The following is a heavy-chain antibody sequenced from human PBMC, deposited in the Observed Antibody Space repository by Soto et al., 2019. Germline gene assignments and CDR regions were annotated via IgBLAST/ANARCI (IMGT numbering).Heavy chain of an antibody. D-gene: IGHD4-17*01. CDR1: GFTFSSYG. Sequence: EVQLLQSGGGLEPPGGSLRLSCATSGFTFSSYGMSWVRQAPGKGLEWVSAISGSSDAYYPDSVKGRFTISRDNSRSTLYLQMNSLRAEDTAVYYCATYGGDSGGYEYFHHWGQGSLVTVSS. V-gene: IGHV3-23*01. CDR3: ATYGGDSGGYEYFHH. J-gene: IGHJ1*01. CDR2: ISGSSDA.